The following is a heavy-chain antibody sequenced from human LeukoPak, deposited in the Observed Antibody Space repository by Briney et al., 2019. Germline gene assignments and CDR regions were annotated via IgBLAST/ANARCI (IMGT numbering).Heavy chain of an antibody. CDR1: GSTFSGYA. J-gene: IGHJ5*02. Sequence: PGGSQRLSCAASGSTFSGYAMSWVRQAPGKGLEWVSAISGSGGSTYYADSVKGRFTISRDNSKNTLYLQMNSLRAEDTAVYYCAKVPLAAAVYNWFDPWGQGTLVTVSS. V-gene: IGHV3-23*01. CDR2: ISGSGGST. D-gene: IGHD6-13*01. CDR3: AKVPLAAAVYNWFDP.